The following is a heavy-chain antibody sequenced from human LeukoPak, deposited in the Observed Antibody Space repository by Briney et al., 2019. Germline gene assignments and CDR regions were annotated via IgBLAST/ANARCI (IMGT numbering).Heavy chain of an antibody. Sequence: GGSLRLSCAASGFTFSTYWMDWVRQAPGKGLEWVANIKEDGSEKYYEDSVKGRFTISRDNAKNSLYLQMNSLRAEDTAVYYCARGGRRNWFDPWGQGTLVTVSS. D-gene: IGHD3-16*01. CDR1: GFTFSTYW. CDR2: IKEDGSEK. J-gene: IGHJ5*02. V-gene: IGHV3-7*03. CDR3: ARGGRRNWFDP.